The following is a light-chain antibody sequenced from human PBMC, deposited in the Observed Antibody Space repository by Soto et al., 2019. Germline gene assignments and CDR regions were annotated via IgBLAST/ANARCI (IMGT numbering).Light chain of an antibody. CDR3: QQRSNWPPIT. V-gene: IGKV3D-20*02. CDR1: QSVSSSY. Sequence: EIVLGQSLGTLSLTQGERATLSCRASQSVSSSYLAWYQQRPGQAPRLLIYDASNRATGIPARFSGSGSGTDFTLTIDNLEPEDFAVYYCQQRSNWPPITFCQGTRPEIK. J-gene: IGKJ5*01. CDR2: DAS.